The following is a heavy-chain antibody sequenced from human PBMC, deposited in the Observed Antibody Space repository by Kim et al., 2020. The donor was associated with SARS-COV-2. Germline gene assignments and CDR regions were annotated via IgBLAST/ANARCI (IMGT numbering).Heavy chain of an antibody. J-gene: IGHJ3*02. Sequence: GGSLRLSCAASGFTFEDYAMHWVRQAPGKGLEWVSGISWNSGSIGYADSVKGRFTISRDNAKNSLYLQMNSLRAEDTALYYCAKGYSSGYWSAFDIWGQGTMVTVSS. CDR1: GFTFEDYA. V-gene: IGHV3-9*01. CDR2: ISWNSGSI. D-gene: IGHD3-22*01. CDR3: AKGYSSGYWSAFDI.